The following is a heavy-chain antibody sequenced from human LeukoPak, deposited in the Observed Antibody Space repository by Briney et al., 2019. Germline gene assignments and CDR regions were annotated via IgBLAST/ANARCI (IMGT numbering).Heavy chain of an antibody. J-gene: IGHJ3*02. CDR1: GDSVSSNSAV. D-gene: IGHD4-23*01. CDR2: TYYRSKWYN. CDR3: AGVNGGHYRVFDI. Sequence: SQTLSLTCAISGDSVSSNSAVWNWIRQSPSRGLEWLGRTYYRSKWYNDYAESVKSRITISPDTSKNQFSLQLNSVTPEDTAVYFCAGVNGGHYRVFDIWGQGTMVTVSS. V-gene: IGHV6-1*01.